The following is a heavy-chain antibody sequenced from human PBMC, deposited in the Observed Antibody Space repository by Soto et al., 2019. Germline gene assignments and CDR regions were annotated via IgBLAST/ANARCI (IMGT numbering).Heavy chain of an antibody. CDR2: INPASGST. J-gene: IGHJ4*01. V-gene: IGHV1-46*01. Sequence: QVQLVQSGAEVKKPGASVKVSCRTSGYTFTHYYIHWVRQAPGQGLEWLAIINPASGSTNYAQDFQGRVPLTMDTSSITAYRDLSGLRAVNMGGVSCARDIAEVDHWGHGALVTVSS. D-gene: IGHD6-13*01. CDR1: GYTFTHYY. CDR3: ARDIAEVDH.